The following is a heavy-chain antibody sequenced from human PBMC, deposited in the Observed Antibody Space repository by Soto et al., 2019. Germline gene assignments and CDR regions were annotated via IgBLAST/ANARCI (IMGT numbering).Heavy chain of an antibody. CDR2: ISSNSACI. Sequence: PGGSLRLSCAASGFTFRSFTMNWVRQAPGKGLEWVSTISSNSACIYYTDALRGRFTISRDNAKNSLRLQMNSLRAEDTAVYYCTRDASRDSSARGWFDPWGPGTLVTVSS. CDR1: GFTFRSFT. D-gene: IGHD6-13*01. CDR3: TRDASRDSSARGWFDP. V-gene: IGHV3-21*01. J-gene: IGHJ5*02.